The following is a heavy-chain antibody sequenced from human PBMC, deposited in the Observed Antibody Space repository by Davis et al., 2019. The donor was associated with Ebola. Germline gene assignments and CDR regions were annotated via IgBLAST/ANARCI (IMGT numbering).Heavy chain of an antibody. V-gene: IGHV1-8*02. CDR2: MNPNSGNT. CDR1: GYTFTNYD. CDR3: ARDEVAAAGTFDY. J-gene: IGHJ4*02. Sequence: AASVKVSCKASGYTFTNYDINWVRQATGQGLEWMGWMNPNSGNTGYAQKFQGRVTMTRNTSISTAYMELSSLRSDDTAVYYCARDEVAAAGTFDYWGQGTLVTVSS. D-gene: IGHD6-13*01.